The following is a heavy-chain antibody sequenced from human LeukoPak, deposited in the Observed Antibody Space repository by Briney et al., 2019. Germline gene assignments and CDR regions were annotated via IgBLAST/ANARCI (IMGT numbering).Heavy chain of an antibody. CDR2: ISSSSSYI. CDR1: GFTFSSYS. J-gene: IGHJ4*02. V-gene: IGHV3-21*01. D-gene: IGHD6-19*01. CDR3: ARDFRAVAGKSGLDY. Sequence: PGGSLRLSCAASGFTFSSYSMNWVRQAPGKGLEWVSSISSSSSYIYYADSVKGRFTISRDNAKNSLYLQMNSLRAEDTAVYYCARDFRAVAGKSGLDYWGQGTLVTVSS.